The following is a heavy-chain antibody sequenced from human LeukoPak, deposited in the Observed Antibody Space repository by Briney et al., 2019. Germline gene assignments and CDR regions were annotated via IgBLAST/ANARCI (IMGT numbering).Heavy chain of an antibody. CDR1: GGSISSYY. CDR3: ARGRYDYVWGSYRPFDY. CDR2: IYYSGST. D-gene: IGHD3-16*02. Sequence: SETLSLICTVSGGSISSYYWSWIRQPPGKGLEWIGYIYYSGSTNYNPSLKSRVTISVDTSKNQFSLKLSSVTAADTAVYYCARGRYDYVWGSYRPFDYWGQGTLVTVSS. J-gene: IGHJ4*02. V-gene: IGHV4-59*01.